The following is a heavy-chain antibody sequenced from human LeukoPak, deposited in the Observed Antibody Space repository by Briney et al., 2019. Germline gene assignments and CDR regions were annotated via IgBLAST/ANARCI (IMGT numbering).Heavy chain of an antibody. V-gene: IGHV4-59*01. CDR2: IYYSGST. CDR1: GGSISSYY. D-gene: IGHD6-19*01. CDR3: ARDSGYTSGWSY. Sequence: SETLSLTCTVSGGSISSYYWSWIRQPPGKGLEWIGYIYYSGSTNYNPSLKSRVTISVDTSKNQFSLKLSSVTAADTAVYYCARDSGYTSGWSYWGQGTLVTVSS. J-gene: IGHJ4*02.